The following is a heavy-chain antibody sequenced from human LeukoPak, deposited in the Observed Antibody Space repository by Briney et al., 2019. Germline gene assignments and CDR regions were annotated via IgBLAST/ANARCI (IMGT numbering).Heavy chain of an antibody. J-gene: IGHJ4*03. CDR1: EFTFSSYW. D-gene: IGHD5-18*01. CDR2: IKLDGSEK. Sequence: PGGSLRLSCAGSEFTFSSYWMSWVRQAPGKGLEWVANIKLDGSEKYYVDSVKGRFTISRDNAKNSLYLQMNSLRAEDTAVYYCARVDSAHYYFDYWGKGTTVTVSS. V-gene: IGHV3-7*01. CDR3: ARVDSAHYYFDY.